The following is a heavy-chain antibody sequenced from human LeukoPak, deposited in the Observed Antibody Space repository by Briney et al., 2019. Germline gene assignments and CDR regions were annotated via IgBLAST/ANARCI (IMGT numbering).Heavy chain of an antibody. D-gene: IGHD3-3*01. CDR1: GFTFSTYS. V-gene: IGHV3-23*01. CDR2: ISADDTG. Sequence: GGSLRLSCLASGFTFSTYSMTWVRQVPGKGLDWVSAISADDTGYYADSVKGRFIVSRDNSKNTLYLQLNRLRVEDTAVYYCAKEHDLWHEEGNWFDPWDQGTLVTVSS. CDR3: AKEHDLWHEEGNWFDP. J-gene: IGHJ5*02.